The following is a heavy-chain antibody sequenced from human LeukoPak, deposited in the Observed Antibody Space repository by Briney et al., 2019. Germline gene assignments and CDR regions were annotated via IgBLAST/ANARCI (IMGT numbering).Heavy chain of an antibody. D-gene: IGHD4-11*01. CDR3: ARESTVTTSSYYYMGV. V-gene: IGHV3-30*04. J-gene: IGHJ6*03. CDR2: ISEHGIRK. CDR1: GYNFSIYA. Sequence: PGGSLRLSCAASGYNFSIYAMHWVRQAPGRGLEWVAPISEHGIRKYSVDSVTGRFTISRDNSRDTLFLQMNGLRGEDTAIYYCARESTVTTSSYYYMGVWGKGPTVTVSS.